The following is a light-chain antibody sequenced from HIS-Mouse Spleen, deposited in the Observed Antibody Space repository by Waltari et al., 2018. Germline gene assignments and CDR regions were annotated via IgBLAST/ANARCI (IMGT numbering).Light chain of an antibody. V-gene: IGLV1-44*01. J-gene: IGLJ1*01. CDR1: SSNIGSNT. Sequence: QSVLTQPPSASGTPGQRVTISCSGSSSNIGSNTVNWYQQLPGTAPKLLNYSNNQRPSGVPDRFPGSTSGTSASLAISGLQSEDEADYYCAAWDDSLNGNYVFGTGTKVTVL. CDR2: SNN. CDR3: AAWDDSLNGNYV.